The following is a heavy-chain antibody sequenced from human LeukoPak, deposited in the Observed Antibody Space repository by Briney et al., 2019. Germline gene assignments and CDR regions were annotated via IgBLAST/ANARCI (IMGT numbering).Heavy chain of an antibody. J-gene: IGHJ4*02. CDR2: MNPNSGNT. V-gene: IGHV1-8*01. CDR3: AKDGAYYCGSGSYGFDY. Sequence: ASVKVSCKASGYTFTSYDINWVRQATGQGLEWMGWMNPNSGNTGYAQKFQGRVTMTRNTSISTAYMELSSLRSEDTAVYYCAKDGAYYCGSGSYGFDYWGQGTLVTVSS. D-gene: IGHD3-10*01. CDR1: GYTFTSYD.